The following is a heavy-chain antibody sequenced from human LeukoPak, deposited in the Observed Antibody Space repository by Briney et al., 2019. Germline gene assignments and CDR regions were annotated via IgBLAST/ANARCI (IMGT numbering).Heavy chain of an antibody. CDR2: MNPYSYGR. V-gene: IGHV1-2*02. Sequence: ASVKVSCKASVYTCTGYYMDWVRQSPGQELEWMVWMNPYSYGRNYAQKFQGRVNMTRDTSISTAYMELSRLRSDDTAVYHCARGPPEGILAGYYHYYYYYGMDVWGQGTTVTVSS. J-gene: IGHJ6*02. D-gene: IGHD3-9*01. CDR3: ARGPPEGILAGYYHYYYYYGMDV. CDR1: VYTCTGYY.